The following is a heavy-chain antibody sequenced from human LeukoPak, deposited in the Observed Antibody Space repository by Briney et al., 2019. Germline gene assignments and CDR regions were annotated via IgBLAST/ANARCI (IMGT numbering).Heavy chain of an antibody. D-gene: IGHD6-13*01. V-gene: IGHV3-30*03. CDR2: ISYDGSNK. Sequence: SGGSLRLSCAASGFTFNSYGIHWVRQAPGKGLEWVAVISYDGSNKYYADSVKGRFTISRDNSKNTLYLQMNSLRAEDTAVYYCARTRIAAAGPYYFDYRGQGTLVTVSS. J-gene: IGHJ4*02. CDR1: GFTFNSYG. CDR3: ARTRIAAAGPYYFDY.